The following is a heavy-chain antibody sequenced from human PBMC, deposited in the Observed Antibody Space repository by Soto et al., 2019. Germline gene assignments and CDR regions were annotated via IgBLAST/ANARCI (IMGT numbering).Heavy chain of an antibody. Sequence: PGEFPETFRKAGGILFTSNWNVWVRQMPGKGLERVDIIYPGGSDTRYSPSFQGQVTISADKSTNTAYLQLNSLKASDSAIYYCAKDPPFSSASNWLDPWGQGTLVTVPS. CDR1: GILFTSNW. V-gene: IGHV5-51*01. J-gene: IGHJ5*02. D-gene: IGHD6-19*01. CDR2: IYPGGSDT. CDR3: AKDPPFSSASNWLDP.